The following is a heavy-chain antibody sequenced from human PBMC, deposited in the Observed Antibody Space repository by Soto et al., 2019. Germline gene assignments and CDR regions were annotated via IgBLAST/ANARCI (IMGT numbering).Heavy chain of an antibody. V-gene: IGHV3-23*01. J-gene: IGHJ6*02. CDR3: AKLDYEPYYYYGMDV. CDR1: GFTFSSHA. CDR2: ISGSGGST. Sequence: EVQLLESGGGLVQPGGSLRLSCAASGFTFSSHAMSWVRQAPGKGLEWVSAISGSGGSTYYADSVKGRFTISRDNSKNTLYLQMNSLRAEDTAVYYCAKLDYEPYYYYGMDVWGQGTTVTVSS. D-gene: IGHD4-17*01.